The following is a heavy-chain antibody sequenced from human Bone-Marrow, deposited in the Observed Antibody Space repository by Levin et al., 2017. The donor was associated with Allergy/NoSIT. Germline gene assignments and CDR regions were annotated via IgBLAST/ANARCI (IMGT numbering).Heavy chain of an antibody. CDR3: ARVWDFWSVNGGNDC. D-gene: IGHD3-3*01. V-gene: IGHV1-18*01. CDR1: GYTFTSTY. J-gene: IGHJ4*02. Sequence: EASVKVSCKTSGYTFTSTYINWVRQAPGQGLEWVGWISAYNGITSYAQNFQDRVTMTADSSTATAYMELRSLRSDDTAMYYCARVWDFWSVNGGNDCWGQGTLVTVSS. CDR2: ISAYNGIT.